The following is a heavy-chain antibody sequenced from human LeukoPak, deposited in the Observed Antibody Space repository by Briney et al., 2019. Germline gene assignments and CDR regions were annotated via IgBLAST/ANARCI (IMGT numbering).Heavy chain of an antibody. CDR2: IYSGGSA. Sequence: PGGSLRLSCAASGFTVSSNYMSWVRQAPGKGLEWVSVIYSGGSAYNADSVKGRFTISRDNSKNTLFLQMNSLRAEDTAVYYCAREYSSASNYFDCWGQGTQVTVSS. J-gene: IGHJ4*02. CDR1: GFTVSSNY. V-gene: IGHV3-53*01. CDR3: AREYSSASNYFDC. D-gene: IGHD6-19*01.